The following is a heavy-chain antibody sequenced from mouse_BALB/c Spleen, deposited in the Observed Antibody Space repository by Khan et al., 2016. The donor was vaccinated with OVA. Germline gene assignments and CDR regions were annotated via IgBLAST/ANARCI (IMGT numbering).Heavy chain of an antibody. D-gene: IGHD1-3*01. Sequence: QVQLKESGPGLVAPSQSLSITCTVSGFSLTSYGVHWVRQPPGKGLEWLIVIWSDGASTYNSALKSRLSISKDNSKSQVFLKMNSLQTDDRAMYYCARVNFYAMDYWGQGTSVTVSS. J-gene: IGHJ4*01. CDR3: ARVNFYAMDY. V-gene: IGHV2-6*02. CDR2: IWSDGAS. CDR1: GFSLTSYG.